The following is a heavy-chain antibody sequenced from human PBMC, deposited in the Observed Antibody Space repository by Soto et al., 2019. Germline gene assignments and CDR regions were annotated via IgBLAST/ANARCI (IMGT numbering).Heavy chain of an antibody. CDR3: AKDLIDYSNSYFDY. J-gene: IGHJ4*02. Sequence: LRLSCATSGFSFSNYAMSWVRQAPGKGLEWVAGISSSGYTYYVDSLKGRFTISRDNSKNSLYLQMNSLRAEDTAVYYCAKDLIDYSNSYFDYWGQETLVTVSS. V-gene: IGHV3-23*01. D-gene: IGHD4-4*01. CDR1: GFSFSNYA. CDR2: ISSSGYT.